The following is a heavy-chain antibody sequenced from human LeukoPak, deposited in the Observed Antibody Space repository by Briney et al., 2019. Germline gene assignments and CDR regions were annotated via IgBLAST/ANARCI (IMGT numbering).Heavy chain of an antibody. CDR1: GYSISSGYY. V-gene: IGHV4-38-2*02. J-gene: IGHJ3*02. CDR3: ARLYSGAFDI. Sequence: SSETLSLTCTVSGYSISSGYYWGWIRQPPGKGLEWIGSIYDSGSTYYNPSLKSRVTISVDTSKNQFSLKLSSVTAADTAVYYCARLYSGAFDIWGQGTMVTVSS. CDR2: IYDSGST. D-gene: IGHD2-21*01.